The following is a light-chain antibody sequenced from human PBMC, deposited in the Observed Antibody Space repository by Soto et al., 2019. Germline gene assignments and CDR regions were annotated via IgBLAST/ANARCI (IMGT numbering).Light chain of an antibody. CDR1: SSDVGGYDY. CDR3: SSYAGSYTFV. Sequence: QSVLTQPRSVSGSPGQSVSISCTGTSSDVGGYDYVSWYQQHPGTAPKLMIYDVSKRPWGVPDCFSGSRSGNTASLTISGLQAGDEADYYCSSYAGSYTFVFGLGTKVTVL. V-gene: IGLV2-11*01. J-gene: IGLJ1*01. CDR2: DVS.